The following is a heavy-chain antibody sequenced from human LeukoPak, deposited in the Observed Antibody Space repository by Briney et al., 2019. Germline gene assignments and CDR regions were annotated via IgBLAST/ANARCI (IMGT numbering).Heavy chain of an antibody. CDR3: ARGGTHSSGWYDY. V-gene: IGHV1-69*13. J-gene: IGHJ4*02. Sequence: VASVTVSCTASGGTFSSYAISWVRQAPGQGLEWMGGIIPIFGTANYAQKFQGRVTITADESTSTAYMELSSLRSEDTAVYYCARGGTHSSGWYDYWGQGTLVTVSS. CDR1: GGTFSSYA. D-gene: IGHD6-19*01. CDR2: IIPIFGTA.